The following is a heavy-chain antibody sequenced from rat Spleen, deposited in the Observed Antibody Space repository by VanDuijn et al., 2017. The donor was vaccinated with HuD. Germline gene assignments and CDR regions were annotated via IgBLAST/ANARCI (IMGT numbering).Heavy chain of an antibody. CDR1: GFTFRHYD. V-gene: IGHV5-7*01. CDR3: ARRHYGYTDYFDY. J-gene: IGHJ2*01. CDR2: ISYGDSSGHSST. Sequence: EVQLVESGGGLVQPGRSMKLSCAASGFTFRHYDMAWVRQATKTGLEWVATISYGDSSGHSSTYYRDSVKGRFTISRDNAKSTLSLQMDSLRSDDTATYYCARRHYGYTDYFDYWGQGVMVTVSS. D-gene: IGHD1-9*01.